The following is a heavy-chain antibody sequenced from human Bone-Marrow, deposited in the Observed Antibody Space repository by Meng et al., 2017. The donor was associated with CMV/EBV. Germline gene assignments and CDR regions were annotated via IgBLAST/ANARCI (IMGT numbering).Heavy chain of an antibody. CDR1: GYTFTSYD. V-gene: IGHV1-8*01. Sequence: ASVKVSCKASGYTFTSYDINWVRQATGQGLEWMGWMNPNSGNTAYAPKFQGRRTMTRNTSINPAYMDLSSLRSEDTSIYYCTRGRGSTHKGNLFDPCGQGTLVTVSS. D-gene: IGHD3-10*01. J-gene: IGHJ5*02. CDR3: TRGRGSTHKGNLFDP. CDR2: MNPNSGNT.